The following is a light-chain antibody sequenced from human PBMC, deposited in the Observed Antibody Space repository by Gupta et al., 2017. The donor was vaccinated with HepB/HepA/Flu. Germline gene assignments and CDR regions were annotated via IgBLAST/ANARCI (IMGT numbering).Light chain of an antibody. CDR3: QELNSYAIT. Sequence: DIQLTQSPSFLSASVGDRVTITCRASQGIRSYLAWYQHKPGKAPKLLIYAASTLQSGVPSRFSGSGSGTEFTLTISSLQPDDFATYYCQELNSYAITFGHGTKVDVK. CDR2: AAS. V-gene: IGKV1-9*01. CDR1: QGIRSY. J-gene: IGKJ3*01.